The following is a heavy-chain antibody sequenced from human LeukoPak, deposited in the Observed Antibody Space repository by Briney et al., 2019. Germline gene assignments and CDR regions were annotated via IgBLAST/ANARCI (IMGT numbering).Heavy chain of an antibody. V-gene: IGHV4-39*01. CDR2: IYYSGST. CDR1: GGSISSSSYY. J-gene: IGHJ4*02. Sequence: LETLSLTCTVSGGSISSSSYYWGWIRQPPGKGLEWIGSIYYSGSTYYNPSLKSRVTISVDTSKNQFSLKLSSVTAADTAVYYCATQRITMVRGVIITWYYFDYWGQGTLVTVSS. CDR3: ATQRITMVRGVIITWYYFDY. D-gene: IGHD3-10*01.